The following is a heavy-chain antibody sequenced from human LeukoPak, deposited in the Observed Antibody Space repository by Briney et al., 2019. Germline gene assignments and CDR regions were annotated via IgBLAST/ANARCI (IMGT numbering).Heavy chain of an antibody. D-gene: IGHD6-13*01. J-gene: IGHJ4*02. CDR1: GFTFSSYA. Sequence: GGSLRLSCAASGFTFSSYAMSWVRQAPGKGLEWVSAISGSGGSTYYADSVKGRFTISRDNSKNTLYLQMNSLRAEDTAVYYCAKDTFGGIAAALDYWGQGTLVTVSS. CDR2: ISGSGGST. CDR3: AKDTFGGIAAALDY. V-gene: IGHV3-23*01.